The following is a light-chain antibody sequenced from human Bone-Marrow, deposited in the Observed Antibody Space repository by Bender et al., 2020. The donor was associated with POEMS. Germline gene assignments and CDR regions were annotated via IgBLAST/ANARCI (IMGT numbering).Light chain of an antibody. CDR2: QDN. CDR3: CSYAGNWV. J-gene: IGLJ3*02. CDR1: QLGDKY. Sequence: SYDLTQPPSVSVSPGQTASITCSGDQLGDKYVCWYQQKPGQSPVLVIYQDNKRPSGIPERFSGSNSGDTATLTISGLQAEDEADYYCCSYAGNWVFGGGTRLTVL. V-gene: IGLV3-1*01.